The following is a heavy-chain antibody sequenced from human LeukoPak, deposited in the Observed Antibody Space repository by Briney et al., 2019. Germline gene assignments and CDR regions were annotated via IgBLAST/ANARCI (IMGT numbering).Heavy chain of an antibody. D-gene: IGHD6-13*01. J-gene: IGHJ3*02. V-gene: IGHV3-23*01. CDR2: ISGSGGST. CDR1: GFTFSSYA. Sequence: GGSLRLSCAASGFTFSSYAMSWVRQAPGEGLEWVSAISGSGGSTYYADSVKGRFTISRDNSKNTLYLQMNSLRAEDTAVYYCAKGRGKIAAAGTTPADAFDIWGQGTMVTVSS. CDR3: AKGRGKIAAAGTTPADAFDI.